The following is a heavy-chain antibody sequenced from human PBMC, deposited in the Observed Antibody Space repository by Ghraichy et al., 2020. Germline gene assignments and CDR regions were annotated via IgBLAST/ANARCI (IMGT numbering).Heavy chain of an antibody. CDR3: ARVPQINFWDCSGGSCYRGFAFDI. J-gene: IGHJ3*02. D-gene: IGHD2-15*01. CDR1: GGTFSSYA. CDR2: IIPIFGTA. Sequence: SVKVSCKASGGTFSSYAISWVRQAPGQGLEWMGGIIPIFGTANYAQKFQGRVTITADESTSTAYMELSSLRSEDTAVYYCARVPQINFWDCSGGSCYRGFAFDIWSQGTMVTVSS. V-gene: IGHV1-69*13.